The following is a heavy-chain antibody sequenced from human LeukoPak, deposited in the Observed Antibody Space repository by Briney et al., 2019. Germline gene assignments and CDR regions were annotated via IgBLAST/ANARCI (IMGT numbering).Heavy chain of an antibody. D-gene: IGHD6-13*01. V-gene: IGHV6-1*01. Sequence: SQTLPLTCAISGDSVPYNSSAWNWIRQSPSRALVWLGSKYYRSEWYNDYAVSVKSRIAINPDTSKNQFSLQLSSVTPEDTAVYYCAGGRIAAGGNKWFDPWGQGTLVTVSS. CDR3: AGGRIAAGGNKWFDP. J-gene: IGHJ5*02. CDR2: KYYRSEWYN. CDR1: GDSVPYNSSA.